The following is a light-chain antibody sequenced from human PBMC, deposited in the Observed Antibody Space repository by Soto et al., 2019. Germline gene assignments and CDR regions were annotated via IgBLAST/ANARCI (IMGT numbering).Light chain of an antibody. CDR3: QQYAGSPRT. Sequence: EIELKQSPGTLSFSPRERGTLSCRASQNLGTLYLAWFQQKSGQAPRLLIYSASRRATGIPDRFTGSGSGTDFTLTINRVEPEDFAVYFCQQYAGSPRTFGQGTKVDIK. V-gene: IGKV3-20*01. J-gene: IGKJ1*01. CDR1: QNLGTLY. CDR2: SAS.